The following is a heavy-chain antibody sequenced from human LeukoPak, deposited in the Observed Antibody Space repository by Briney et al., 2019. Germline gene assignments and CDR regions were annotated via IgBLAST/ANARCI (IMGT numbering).Heavy chain of an antibody. CDR3: ARVVLYCSGGSCYLFDY. CDR1: AYTFTSYG. CDR2: ISAYNGNT. Sequence: ASVKVSCKASAYTFTSYGISWVRQAPGQGLEWMGWISAYNGNTNYAQKLQGRVTMTTDTSTSTAYMELRSLRSDDTAVYYCARVVLYCSGGSCYLFDYWGQGTLVTVSS. D-gene: IGHD2-15*01. V-gene: IGHV1-18*01. J-gene: IGHJ4*02.